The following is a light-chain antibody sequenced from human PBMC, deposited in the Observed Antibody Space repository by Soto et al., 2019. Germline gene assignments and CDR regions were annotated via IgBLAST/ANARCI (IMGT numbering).Light chain of an antibody. CDR2: GAS. V-gene: IGKV1-39*01. J-gene: IGKJ1*01. Sequence: DIPMTQSPASLSASVGDRVTITCRASESVSRNLNWYQQKPGPAPKLLMFGASTLPSGVPSRFSGSGSGTYFPLTITSLQHEDFATYYCQQSYNTPRTFGQGTKVEI. CDR3: QQSYNTPRT. CDR1: ESVSRN.